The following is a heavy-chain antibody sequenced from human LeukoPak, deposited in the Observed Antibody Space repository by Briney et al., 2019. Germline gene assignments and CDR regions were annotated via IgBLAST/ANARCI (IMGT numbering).Heavy chain of an antibody. J-gene: IGHJ4*02. Sequence: PSETLSLTCTVSGASISRYYWSWIRQPAGKGLEWIGRIYPNGNTNYNPSLKSRLTMSVDTSKNQFSLKLSSVTAADTAVYYCARGYGYYDYWGQGTLVTVSS. D-gene: IGHD5-18*01. CDR3: ARGYGYYDY. CDR1: GASISRYY. CDR2: IYPNGNT. V-gene: IGHV4-4*07.